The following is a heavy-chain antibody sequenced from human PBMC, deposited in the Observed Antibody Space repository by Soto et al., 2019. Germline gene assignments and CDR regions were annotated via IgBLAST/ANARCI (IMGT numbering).Heavy chain of an antibody. CDR3: ARDYRGATVTTYVSWYFDL. J-gene: IGHJ2*01. CDR1: GFTFSSYA. V-gene: IGHV3-30-3*01. Sequence: QVQLVESGGGVVQPGRSLRLSCAASGFTFSSYAMHWVRQAPGKGLEWVAVISYDGSNKYYADSVKGRFTISRDNSKNTLYLQMNSLRAEDTAVYYCARDYRGATVTTYVSWYFDLWGRGTLVTVSS. CDR2: ISYDGSNK. D-gene: IGHD4-17*01.